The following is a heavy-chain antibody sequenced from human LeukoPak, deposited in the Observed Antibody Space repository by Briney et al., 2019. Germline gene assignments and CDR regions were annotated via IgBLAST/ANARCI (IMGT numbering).Heavy chain of an antibody. Sequence: PGGSLRLSCAASGFTFSDHYMDWVRQAPGKGLEWVGRTRNKANSYTTEYAASVKGRFTISRDDSKNPLYLQMNSLKTEDTAVYYCARDRGAYYFDYWGQGTLVTVSS. CDR1: GFTFSDHY. CDR2: TRNKANSYTT. V-gene: IGHV3-72*01. J-gene: IGHJ4*02. CDR3: ARDRGAYYFDY. D-gene: IGHD3-10*01.